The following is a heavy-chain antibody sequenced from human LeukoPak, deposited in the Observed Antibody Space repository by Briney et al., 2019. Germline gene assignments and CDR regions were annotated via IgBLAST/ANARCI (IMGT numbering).Heavy chain of an antibody. CDR3: TTEPDSSVYYYWFGFDY. V-gene: IGHV3-15*01. CDR2: IKSKTDGGTT. CDR1: GFTFSNAW. Sequence: GGSLRLSCAASGFTFSNAWMSWVRQAPGKGLEWDGRIKSKTDGGTTDYAAPVKGRFTISRDDSKNTLYLQMNSLKTEDTAVYYCTTEPDSSVYYYWFGFDYWGQGTLVTVSS. J-gene: IGHJ4*02. D-gene: IGHD3-22*01.